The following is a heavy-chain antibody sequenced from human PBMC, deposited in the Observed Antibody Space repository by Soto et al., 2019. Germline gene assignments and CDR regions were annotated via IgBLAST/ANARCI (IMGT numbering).Heavy chain of an antibody. V-gene: IGHV1-69*13. D-gene: IGHD7-27*01. Sequence: ASVKVYCKASGGTFSSYAISWVRQAPGQGLEWMGGIIPIFGTANYAQKFQGRVTITADESTSTAYMELSSLRSEDTAVYYCARGGLTGDYYYYMDVWGKGTTVTVSS. CDR2: IIPIFGTA. J-gene: IGHJ6*03. CDR1: GGTFSSYA. CDR3: ARGGLTGDYYYYMDV.